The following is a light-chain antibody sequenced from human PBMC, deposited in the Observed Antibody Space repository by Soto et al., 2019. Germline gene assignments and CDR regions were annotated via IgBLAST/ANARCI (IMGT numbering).Light chain of an antibody. CDR2: TAS. CDR3: QQYNNCSGLT. Sequence: DIQMTQSPSTLSASVGDRATITCRASQSISYCLAGYQQKPGKAPKLLIYTASSLESGVPSRFSGRGSGTEFTPAISSLQPDDFATYYCQQYNNCSGLTFGGGTKVEIK. J-gene: IGKJ4*01. V-gene: IGKV1-5*03. CDR1: QSISYC.